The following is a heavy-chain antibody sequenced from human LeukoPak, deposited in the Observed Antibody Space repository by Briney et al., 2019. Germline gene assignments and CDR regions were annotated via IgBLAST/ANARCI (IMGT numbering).Heavy chain of an antibody. CDR3: ARAQLRYFGYHS. J-gene: IGHJ4*02. V-gene: IGHV4-34*01. CDR2: INHSGST. D-gene: IGHD3-9*01. CDR1: GGSFSGYY. Sequence: PSETLSLTCAVYGGSFSGYYWSWIRQPPGKGLEWIGEINHSGSTNYNPSLKSRVTISVDTSKNQFSLKLSSVTAADTALYYCARAQLRYFGYHSWGQGTLVTVSP.